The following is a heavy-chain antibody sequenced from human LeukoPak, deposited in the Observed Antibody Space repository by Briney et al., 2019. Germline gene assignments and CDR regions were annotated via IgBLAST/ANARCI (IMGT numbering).Heavy chain of an antibody. D-gene: IGHD5-18*01. J-gene: IGHJ3*02. CDR2: IKSKTDGGTT. CDR1: GFTFSNAW. Sequence: GGSLRLSCAASGFTFSNAWMSWVRQAPGKGLEWVGRIKSKTDGGTTDYAAPVKGRFTISRDDSKNTLYLQMNSLKTEDTAVYYCTTDLNVRGYCYGPDAFDIWGQGTMVTVSS. V-gene: IGHV3-15*01. CDR3: TTDLNVRGYCYGPDAFDI.